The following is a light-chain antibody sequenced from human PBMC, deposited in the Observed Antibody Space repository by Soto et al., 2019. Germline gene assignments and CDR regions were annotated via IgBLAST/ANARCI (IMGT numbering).Light chain of an antibody. V-gene: IGLV2-8*01. CDR3: SSYAGSIFVV. J-gene: IGLJ2*01. CDR2: EVS. Sequence: QSVLTQPPSASGSPGQSVTISCTGTSSDVGSYNYISWYQQHPGKAPKLMIYEVSKRPSGVPDRFSGSKSGNTASLTVSGLQAEDEADYYCSSYAGSIFVVFGGGTKVTVL. CDR1: SSDVGSYNY.